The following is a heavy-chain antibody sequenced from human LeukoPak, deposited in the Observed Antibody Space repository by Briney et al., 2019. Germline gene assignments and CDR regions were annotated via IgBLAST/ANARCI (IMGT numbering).Heavy chain of an antibody. CDR3: ARPGDSRGHHYYSFNY. Sequence: SETLSLTCAVYGGSFSGYYWSWIRQPPGKGLEWIGEINHSGSTNYNPSLKSRVTISLDTSRNQFSLKLSSVTAADTAVYYCARPGDSRGHHYYSFNYWGQGTLVTVSS. J-gene: IGHJ4*02. CDR1: GGSFSGYY. D-gene: IGHD3-22*01. V-gene: IGHV4-34*01. CDR2: INHSGST.